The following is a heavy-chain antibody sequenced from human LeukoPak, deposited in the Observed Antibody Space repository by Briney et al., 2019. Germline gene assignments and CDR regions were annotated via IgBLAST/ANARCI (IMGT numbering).Heavy chain of an antibody. CDR2: IKSKTDGGTT. Sequence: AGALRLSCAASGFTFSSYAMSWVRHAPGMGLEWVGRIKSKTDGGTTDYAAPVKGRFTISRDDSKNTLFLQMNSLKTEDTAVYYCTTRLLRYFDWLLSYDYWGQGTLVTVSS. V-gene: IGHV3-15*01. J-gene: IGHJ4*02. CDR1: GFTFSSYA. CDR3: TTRLLRYFDWLLSYDY. D-gene: IGHD3-9*01.